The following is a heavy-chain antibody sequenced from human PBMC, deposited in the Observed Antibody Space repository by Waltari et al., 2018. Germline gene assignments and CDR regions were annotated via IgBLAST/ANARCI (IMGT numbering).Heavy chain of an antibody. V-gene: IGHV3-30-3*01. J-gene: IGHJ4*02. Sequence: QVQLVESGGGVVQPGRSLRLSCAASGFTFSSYAMHWVRQAPGEGLEWVAVISYDVSNKYYADSVKGRFTISRDNSKNTLYLQMNSLRAEDTAVYYCARGAWVAKDYWGQGTLVTVSS. CDR1: GFTFSSYA. CDR2: ISYDVSNK. CDR3: ARGAWVAKDY. D-gene: IGHD5-12*01.